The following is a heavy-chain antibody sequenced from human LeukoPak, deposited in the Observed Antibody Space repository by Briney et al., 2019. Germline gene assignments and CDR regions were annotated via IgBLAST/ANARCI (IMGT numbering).Heavy chain of an antibody. CDR3: GRGKASGGYSEYGLDALEM. CDR2: IWLVGSNK. J-gene: IGHJ3*02. V-gene: IGHV3-33*01. CDR1: GFTFSPYG. D-gene: IGHD1-26*01. Sequence: PGMSLGLSCAASGFTFSPYGMHWARQAPAKGLGWVAVIWLVGSNKFYVDSVKGRFTISRDNSKNTLYLQMNSLRTEDTAVYYCGRGKASGGYSEYGLDALEMWGQGTMVTVSS.